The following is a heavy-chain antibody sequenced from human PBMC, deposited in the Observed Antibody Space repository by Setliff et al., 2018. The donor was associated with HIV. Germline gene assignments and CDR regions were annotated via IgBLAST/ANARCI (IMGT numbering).Heavy chain of an antibody. Sequence: PEETLSLTCTVSGGSISTSSHSWGWIRQSPGKGLEWVGHINHSRSTFYNPSLKNRVTMSIDTSKNQFSLKLTSVTAADTAVYFCARGLGRGSGTYYNPPGYWGPGTLVTVSS. CDR2: INHSRST. V-gene: IGHV4-39*01. J-gene: IGHJ4*02. CDR1: GGSISTSSHS. CDR3: ARGLGRGSGTYYNPPGY. D-gene: IGHD3-10*01.